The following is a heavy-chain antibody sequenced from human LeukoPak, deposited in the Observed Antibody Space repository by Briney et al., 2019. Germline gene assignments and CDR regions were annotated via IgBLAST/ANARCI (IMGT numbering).Heavy chain of an antibody. CDR2: INHSGST. CDR3: ARLRRGAARPGMDV. J-gene: IGHJ6*04. Sequence: SETLSLTCAVYGGSFSGYYWSSVRQPPGKGLEWLGEINHSGSTNYNPSLKSRGTISVDTAKNQFSLRLSSGTAADTAVYYCARLRRGAARPGMDVGGKGTTVTVSA. V-gene: IGHV4-34*01. D-gene: IGHD6-6*01. CDR1: GGSFSGYY.